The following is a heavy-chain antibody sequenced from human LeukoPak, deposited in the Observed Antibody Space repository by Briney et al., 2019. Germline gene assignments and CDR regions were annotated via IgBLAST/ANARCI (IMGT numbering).Heavy chain of an antibody. J-gene: IGHJ4*02. D-gene: IGHD6-19*01. V-gene: IGHV3-11*01. Sequence: PGGSLRLSCAASGFTFSDYYMSWIRQAPGKGLEWVSYIDSSGRSTFYADSVKGRFTISRDNSKNTLYLQMNSLRAEDTAVYYCAKDIAVGGYFDYWGQGTLVTVSS. CDR3: AKDIAVGGYFDY. CDR2: IDSSGRST. CDR1: GFTFSDYY.